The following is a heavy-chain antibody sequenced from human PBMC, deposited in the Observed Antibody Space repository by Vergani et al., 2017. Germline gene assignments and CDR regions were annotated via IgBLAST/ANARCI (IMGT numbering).Heavy chain of an antibody. CDR1: GESIRSGSHY. D-gene: IGHD2-15*01. V-gene: IGHV4-61*02. Sequence: QVKLQESGPGLLKPSQTLSLTCTVSGESIRSGSHYWSWIRQPAGKGPEWIGHIHTGGSTDLNPPFKSRVSISVDTSKRQFSLKLNSVTVADTAVYYCARSRPYCTSGSCPAIWGQGTLVTVSS. CDR2: IHTGGST. CDR3: ARSRPYCTSGSCPAI. J-gene: IGHJ4*02.